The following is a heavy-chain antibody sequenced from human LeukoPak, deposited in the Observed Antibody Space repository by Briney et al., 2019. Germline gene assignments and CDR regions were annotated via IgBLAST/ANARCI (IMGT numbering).Heavy chain of an antibody. CDR2: IYTSGTT. CDR3: ARADIFYSGGFDY. D-gene: IGHD2-21*01. V-gene: IGHV4-4*07. CDR1: NGSISNYY. J-gene: IGHJ4*02. Sequence: SETLSRTCTVSNGSISNYYWSWIRQPAGKGLEWIGRIYTSGTTNYNPSLKSRVSMSVVTSKNQYSLMLSSVTAADTAVYYCARADIFYSGGFDYWGQGTLVTVSS.